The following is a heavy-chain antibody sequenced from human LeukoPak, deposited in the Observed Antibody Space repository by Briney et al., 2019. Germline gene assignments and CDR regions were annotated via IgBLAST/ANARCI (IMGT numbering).Heavy chain of an antibody. V-gene: IGHV1-18*01. CDR3: ARVRVYYDSSGYNDY. CDR2: ISAYNGNT. CDR1: GYTFTSYG. Sequence: ASVKVSCKASGYTFTSYGISWVRQAPGQGLEWMGWISAYNGNTNYAQKLQGRVTMTTDTSTSTAYMELRSLRSDDTAVYYCARVRVYYDSSGYNDYWGQGTLVTVSS. J-gene: IGHJ4*02. D-gene: IGHD3-22*01.